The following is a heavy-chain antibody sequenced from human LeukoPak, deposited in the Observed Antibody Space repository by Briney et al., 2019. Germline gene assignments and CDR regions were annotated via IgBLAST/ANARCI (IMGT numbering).Heavy chain of an antibody. J-gene: IGHJ4*02. CDR3: ARDSGSYHELYYFDY. D-gene: IGHD1-26*01. Sequence: SGGSLRLSCAASGFTFSSYAMHWVRQAPGKGLEWVSSISRAGSYKHYADSVKGRITIDRDNAKSSLYLQMNSLRADDTAVYYCARDSGSYHELYYFDYWGQGTLVTVSS. CDR1: GFTFSSYA. CDR2: ISRAGSYK. V-gene: IGHV3-21*01.